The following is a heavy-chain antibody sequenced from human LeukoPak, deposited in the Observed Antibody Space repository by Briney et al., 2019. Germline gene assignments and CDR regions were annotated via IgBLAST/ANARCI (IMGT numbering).Heavy chain of an antibody. CDR2: ITNSVSTI. V-gene: IGHV3-11*04. Sequence: RGSLRLSCAASGFTFSDYYMSWIRQAPGKGLEWVSYITNSVSTIYYADSVKGRFTISRDNAKNSLYLQMNSLRDEDTAVYYCARGAYSKIDPWGQGTLVTVSS. CDR1: GFTFSDYY. J-gene: IGHJ5*02. D-gene: IGHD4-11*01. CDR3: ARGAYSKIDP.